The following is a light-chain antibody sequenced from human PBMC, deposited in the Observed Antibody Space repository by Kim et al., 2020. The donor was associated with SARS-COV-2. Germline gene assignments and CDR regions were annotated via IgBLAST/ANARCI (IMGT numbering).Light chain of an antibody. V-gene: IGLV3-19*01. CDR2: DKH. CDR1: SLRSYF. J-gene: IGLJ1*01. CDR3: NSRDNSCHRYV. Sequence: SSELTQDPAVSVALGQTVRITCQGDSLRSYFASWYQQKPGQAPLLVIYDKHNRPSGIPDRFSGSSSGNTASFTITGAQAEDDADYYCNSRDNSCHRYVFG.